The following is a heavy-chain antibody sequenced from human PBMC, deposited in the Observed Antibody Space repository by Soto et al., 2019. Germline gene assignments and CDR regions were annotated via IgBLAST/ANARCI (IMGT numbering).Heavy chain of an antibody. CDR2: INPSGGST. J-gene: IGHJ3*02. D-gene: IGHD4-4*01. CDR3: ASRCGTYSHPGAFDI. Sequence: QVQLVQPGAEVKKPGASVKVSCKASGYTFTSYYMHWVRQAPGQGLEWMGIINPSGGSTSYAQKFQGRVTMTMDTSTSTVYMELSSLRSEDTAVYYCASRCGTYSHPGAFDIWAQGTMVTVSS. V-gene: IGHV1-46*01. CDR1: GYTFTSYY.